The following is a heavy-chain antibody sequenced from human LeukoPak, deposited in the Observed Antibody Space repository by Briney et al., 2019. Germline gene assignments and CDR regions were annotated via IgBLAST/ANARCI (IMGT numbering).Heavy chain of an antibody. CDR1: GYTFTSYD. V-gene: IGHV1-8*01. Sequence: ASVMASCKASGYTFTSYDINWVRQATGQGLEWMGWMNPNSGNTGYAQKFQGRVTMTRNTSISTAYMELSSLRSEDTAVYYCARTLYSSSWPYYYYYMDVWGKGTTVTISS. CDR2: MNPNSGNT. D-gene: IGHD6-13*01. J-gene: IGHJ6*03. CDR3: ARTLYSSSWPYYYYYMDV.